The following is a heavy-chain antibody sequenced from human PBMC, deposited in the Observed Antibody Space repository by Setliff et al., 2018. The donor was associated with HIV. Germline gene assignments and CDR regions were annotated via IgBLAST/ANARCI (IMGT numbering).Heavy chain of an antibody. CDR3: ARDPVITMMVGPRFYFDY. CDR2: TSYRGST. D-gene: IGHD3-22*01. J-gene: IGHJ4*02. V-gene: IGHV4-39*07. CDR1: GGSIGKSGYW. Sequence: SETLSLTCNVSGGSIGKSGYWWAWIRQPPGKGLEWTGSTSYRGSTYYTPSLNSRVTISVDTSKNQFSLKLSSVTAADTAVYYCARDPVITMMVGPRFYFDYWGQGILVTVSS.